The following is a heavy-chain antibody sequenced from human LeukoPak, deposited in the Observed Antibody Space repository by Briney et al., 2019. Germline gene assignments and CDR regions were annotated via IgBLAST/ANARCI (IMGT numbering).Heavy chain of an antibody. CDR2: IQDDGAKT. Sequence: GESLRLSCAASGFTFNKNGMHWVRQAPGKGLEWVALIQDDGAKTNYADSVRGRFTISRDNSRSTVYLQMNSLKPDDTAVYYCATQTITLVVVISPFDYWGQGALVTVSS. V-gene: IGHV3-30*02. J-gene: IGHJ4*02. D-gene: IGHD3-22*01. CDR1: GFTFNKNG. CDR3: ATQTITLVVVISPFDY.